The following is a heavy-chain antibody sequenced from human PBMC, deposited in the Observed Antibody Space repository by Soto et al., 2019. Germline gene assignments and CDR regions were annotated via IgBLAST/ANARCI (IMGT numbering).Heavy chain of an antibody. CDR1: GCSLTMYW. V-gene: IGHV5-51*01. J-gene: IGHJ3*01. Sequence: GGSLQTPCSGSGCSLTMYWIRWVCQMPGKRLGWGGMIIPGDYDTIYSPSFQGQVTISADTSISTAYLQWSSLKAADAAMYDGARPRKATLLYGRGEGGQGTMVTVSS. D-gene: IGHD3-16*01. CDR3: ARPRKATLLYGRGE. CDR2: IIPGDYDT.